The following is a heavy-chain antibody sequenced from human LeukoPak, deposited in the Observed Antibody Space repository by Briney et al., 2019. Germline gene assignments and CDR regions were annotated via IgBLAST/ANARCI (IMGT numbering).Heavy chain of an antibody. Sequence: PGGSLRLSCAASGFTFSSYSMNWVRQAPGKGLQWVSYISSSSTIYYADSVKGRFTISRDNAKNSLYLQMNSLRDEDTAVYYCARPTTYYYGSGSFPYYMDVWGKGTTVTVSS. CDR2: ISSSSTI. CDR3: ARPTTYYYGSGSFPYYMDV. J-gene: IGHJ6*03. D-gene: IGHD3-10*01. V-gene: IGHV3-48*02. CDR1: GFTFSSYS.